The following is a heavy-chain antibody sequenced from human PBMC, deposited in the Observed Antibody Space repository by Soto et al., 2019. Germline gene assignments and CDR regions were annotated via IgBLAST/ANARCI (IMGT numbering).Heavy chain of an antibody. J-gene: IGHJ4*02. Sequence: SEPLSLTCAVSGYSISIGYYWGWIRQPPGKGLEWIGSIYHSGSTYYNPSLKSRVTISVDTSKNQFSLKLSSVTAADTAVYYCARVMFEEVTPEDYFDYWGQGTLVTVSS. CDR2: IYHSGST. CDR1: GYSISIGYY. D-gene: IGHD3-10*02. V-gene: IGHV4-38-2*01. CDR3: ARVMFEEVTPEDYFDY.